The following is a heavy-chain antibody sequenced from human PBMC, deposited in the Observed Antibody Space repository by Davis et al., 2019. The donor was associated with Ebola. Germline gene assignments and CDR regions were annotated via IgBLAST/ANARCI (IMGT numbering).Heavy chain of an antibody. CDR3: AGGFGDI. CDR2: IYPVDSDT. Sequence: GESLKISCKSSGSTFPRNWTGWLRQMPGKALVWMGIIYPVDSDTRYSPSFQGQVTISADKSISTAYLQWSSLKASDTAMYYCAGGFGDIWGQGTMVTVSS. V-gene: IGHV5-51*01. J-gene: IGHJ3*02. D-gene: IGHD3-16*01. CDR1: GSTFPRNW.